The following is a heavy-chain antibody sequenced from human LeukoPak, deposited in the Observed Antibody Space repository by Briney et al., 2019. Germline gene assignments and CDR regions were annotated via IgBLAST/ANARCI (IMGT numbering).Heavy chain of an antibody. J-gene: IGHJ4*02. CDR2: IYYSGST. V-gene: IGHV4-30-4*08. Sequence: KPSETLSLTCAVYGGSFSDYYWSWIRQPPGKGLEWIGYIYYSGSTYYNPSLKSRVTISVDTSKNQFSLKLSSVTAADTAVYYCARVWSWWPSFDYWGQGTLVTVSS. CDR1: GGSFSDYY. CDR3: ARVWSWWPSFDY. D-gene: IGHD2-21*01.